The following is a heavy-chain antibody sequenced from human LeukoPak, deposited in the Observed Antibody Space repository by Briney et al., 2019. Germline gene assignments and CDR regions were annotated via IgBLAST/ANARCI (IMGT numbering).Heavy chain of an antibody. Sequence: GESLKISCKGSGYSFTSYWIVWVRQMPGKGVEWMGIIYPGDSDTRYSPSFQGQVTISVDKSISTAYLQWSSLKVSDTAMYYCARPYGSGILGRFDPWDQGTLVTVSS. D-gene: IGHD3-10*01. V-gene: IGHV5-51*01. CDR2: IYPGDSDT. CDR3: ARPYGSGILGRFDP. CDR1: GYSFTSYW. J-gene: IGHJ5*02.